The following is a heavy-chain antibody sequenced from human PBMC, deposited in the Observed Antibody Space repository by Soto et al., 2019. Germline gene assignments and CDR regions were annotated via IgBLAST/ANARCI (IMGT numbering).Heavy chain of an antibody. CDR1: GDSIRSSTYQ. V-gene: IGHV4-39*01. Sequence: PSETLSLTCTVSGDSIRSSTYQWGWIRQPPGRGLEWIGSAYYSGSTYYNPSLKSRVTIPVDTSKNQFSLEVNSVTAADTAVYHCARHRNWKVDYWGQGTLVTVSS. CDR2: AYYSGST. J-gene: IGHJ4*02. CDR3: ARHRNWKVDY. D-gene: IGHD1-1*01.